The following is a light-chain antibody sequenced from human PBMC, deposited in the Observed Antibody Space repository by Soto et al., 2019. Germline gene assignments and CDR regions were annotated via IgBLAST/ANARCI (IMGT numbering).Light chain of an antibody. CDR1: QSLSSY. CDR2: DAS. CDR3: QQRYTGPLT. V-gene: IGKV3-11*01. J-gene: IGKJ4*01. Sequence: EIVLTQSPATLSLSPGERATLSCRASQSLSSYLAWYQQKPGQAPRLLIYDASNRAAGIPARFRGSGSGADFTLTISSLEPEDFAIYYCQQRYTGPLTFGGGTKVEIK.